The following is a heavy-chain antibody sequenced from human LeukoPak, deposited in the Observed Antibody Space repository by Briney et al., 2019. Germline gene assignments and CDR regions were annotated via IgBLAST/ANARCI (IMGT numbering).Heavy chain of an antibody. Sequence: SETLSLTCTVSGGSISSSSYYWGWIRQPPGKGLEWIVSIYYSGSTYYNPSLKSRVTISVDTSKNQFSLKLSSVTAADTAVYYCARRNYDQGGFYWGQGTLVTVSS. V-gene: IGHV4-39*01. CDR1: GGSISSSSYY. CDR3: ARRNYDQGGFY. CDR2: IYYSGST. D-gene: IGHD3-3*01. J-gene: IGHJ4*02.